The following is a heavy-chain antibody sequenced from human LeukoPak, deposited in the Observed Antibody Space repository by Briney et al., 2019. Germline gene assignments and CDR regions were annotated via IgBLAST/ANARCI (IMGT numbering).Heavy chain of an antibody. CDR1: GFTFSIYT. J-gene: IGHJ6*02. Sequence: GGSLRLSCAASGFTFSIYTMHWVRQAPGKGLEWVALISYDGTNKDYADSVRGRLTISRGNSKNTLYLQMNSLRDEDTAVYYCARVGRGVYGMDVWGQGTTVTVSS. D-gene: IGHD3-10*01. CDR3: ARVGRGVYGMDV. V-gene: IGHV3-30-3*01. CDR2: ISYDGTNK.